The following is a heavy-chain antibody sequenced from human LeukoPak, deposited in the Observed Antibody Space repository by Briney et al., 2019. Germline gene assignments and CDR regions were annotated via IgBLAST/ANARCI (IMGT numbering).Heavy chain of an antibody. CDR3: AKDNSHIPYGSGSYYGY. CDR1: GFTFSSYE. CDR2: ISSSGSTI. D-gene: IGHD3-10*01. Sequence: GGSLRLSCAASGFTFSSYEMNWVRQAPGKGLEWVSYISSSGSTIYYADSVKGRFTISRDNAKNSLYLQMNSLRAEDTALYYCAKDNSHIPYGSGSYYGYWGQGTLVTVSS. V-gene: IGHV3-48*03. J-gene: IGHJ4*02.